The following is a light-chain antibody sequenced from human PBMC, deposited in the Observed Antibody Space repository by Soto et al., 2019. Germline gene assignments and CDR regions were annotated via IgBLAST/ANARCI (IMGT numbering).Light chain of an antibody. CDR2: DAS. CDR1: QSFSSY. CDR3: QQYEKWPPSIT. V-gene: IGKV3-11*01. J-gene: IGKJ5*01. Sequence: EIVLTQSPATLSFSPGERSSLSCRSSQSFSSYLAWYQQKPGRAPRLLIYDASNRATGISARFSGSGSGTEFTLTISSLQSEDFAVYYCQQYEKWPPSITFGQGTRLEIK.